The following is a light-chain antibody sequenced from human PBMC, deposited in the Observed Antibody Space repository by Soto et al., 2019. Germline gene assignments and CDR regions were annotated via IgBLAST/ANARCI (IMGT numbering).Light chain of an antibody. CDR1: QGISSW. CDR2: AAS. V-gene: IGKV1-12*01. CDR3: QQANSFFRVT. Sequence: DIQMTQSPSSVSASVGDRVTITCRASQGISSWLAWCQQKPGKAPKLLIYAASSLQSGVPSRFSGSGSGTDFTLTISSLQPEDFATYYCQQANSFFRVTFGPGTKVDIK. J-gene: IGKJ3*01.